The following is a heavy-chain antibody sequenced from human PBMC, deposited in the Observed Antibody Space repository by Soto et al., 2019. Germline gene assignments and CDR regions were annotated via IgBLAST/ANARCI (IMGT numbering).Heavy chain of an antibody. V-gene: IGHV3-73*02. J-gene: IGHJ4*02. CDR3: TKGGAAHDY. D-gene: IGHD3-16*01. CDR1: GFTFNAST. CDR2: IRTNANSYAT. Sequence: EVQLVESGGGLVQPGGSLKLSCAASGFTFNASTMHWVRQASGKGLEWVGRIRTNANSYATAYAASLKGRFTISRDDSDTTAYLHMNSLKTEDTAVYYCTKGGAAHDYWGQGTLVTVSS.